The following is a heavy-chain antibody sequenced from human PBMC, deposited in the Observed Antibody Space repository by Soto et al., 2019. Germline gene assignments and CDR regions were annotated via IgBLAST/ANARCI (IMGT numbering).Heavy chain of an antibody. D-gene: IGHD2-15*01. CDR3: ARVQLSRSSDIVVVVAATPEIPIDY. CDR1: GYTFTSYG. CDR2: ISAYNGNT. J-gene: IGHJ4*02. V-gene: IGHV1-18*01. Sequence: QVQLVQSGAEVKKPGASVKVSCKASGYTFTSYGISWVRQAPGQGLEWMGWISAYNGNTNYAQKLQGRGTMTTDTSTSTAYMELRSLRSDDTAVYYCARVQLSRSSDIVVVVAATPEIPIDYWGQGTLVTVSS.